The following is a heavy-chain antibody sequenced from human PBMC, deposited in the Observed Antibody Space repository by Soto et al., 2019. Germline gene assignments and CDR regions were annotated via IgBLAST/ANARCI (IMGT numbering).Heavy chain of an antibody. D-gene: IGHD5-18*01. J-gene: IGHJ3*02. V-gene: IGHV4-59*08. CDR3: ARRPGYGNAFDI. CDR1: GGSISSYY. Sequence: QVQLQESGPGLVKPSETLSLTCTVSGGSISSYYWNWVRQPPGKGLEWIGYIYDSGITSYNPSLKSRATLSVDTSKNQFSLRLSSVSAADTAVYYCARRPGYGNAFDIWGQGTMVTVSS. CDR2: IYDSGIT.